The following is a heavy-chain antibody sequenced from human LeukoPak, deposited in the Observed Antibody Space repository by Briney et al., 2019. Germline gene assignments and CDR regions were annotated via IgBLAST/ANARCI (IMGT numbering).Heavy chain of an antibody. CDR3: ASWRKEVDY. CDR2: ISSSSSYI. D-gene: IGHD1-14*01. J-gene: IGHJ4*02. V-gene: IGHV3-21*04. Sequence: GGSLRLFCAASGFTFSSYSMDWVRQAPGKGLEWVSSISSSSSYIYYADSVKGRFTISRDNAKNSLYLQMNSLRAEDTAVYYCASWRKEVDYWGQGTLVTVSS. CDR1: GFTFSSYS.